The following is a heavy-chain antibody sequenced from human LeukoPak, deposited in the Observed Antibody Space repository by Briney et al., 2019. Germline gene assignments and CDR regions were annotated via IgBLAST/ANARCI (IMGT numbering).Heavy chain of an antibody. Sequence: SQTLSLTCTVSGGSISSGDYYWSWIRQPPGKGLEWIGYIYYSGSTYYNPSLKSRVTISVDTSKNQFSLKLSSVTAADTAVYYCARVGRIAATEPDYWGQGTLVTVSS. CDR3: ARVGRIAATEPDY. V-gene: IGHV4-30-4*01. J-gene: IGHJ4*02. CDR1: GGSISSGDYY. D-gene: IGHD6-13*01. CDR2: IYYSGST.